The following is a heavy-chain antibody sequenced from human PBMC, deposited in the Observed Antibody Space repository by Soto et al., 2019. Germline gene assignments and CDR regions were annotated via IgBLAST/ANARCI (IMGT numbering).Heavy chain of an antibody. CDR1: GGSISSYY. J-gene: IGHJ4*02. CDR3: ARHSNWNHVRSLDY. V-gene: IGHV4-59*08. CDR2: IYYSGST. Sequence: SETLSLTCTVSGGSISSYYWSWIRQPPGKGLEWIGYIYYSGSTNYNPSLKSRVTISVDTSKNQFSLKLSSVTAADTAVYYCARHSNWNHVRSLDYWGQGTLVTVSS. D-gene: IGHD1-1*01.